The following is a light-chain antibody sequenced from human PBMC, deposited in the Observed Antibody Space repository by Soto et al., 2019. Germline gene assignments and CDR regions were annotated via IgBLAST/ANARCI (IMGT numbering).Light chain of an antibody. Sequence: EVMMTQSPATLSLSQGERATLSCRSSQSVSSYLAWYQQKPGQAPRLLIYGASTRATGIPARFSGSGSGTEFTLTISSLQSEDFAIYYCQQYNNWPLTFGGGSMVDVK. CDR2: GAS. J-gene: IGKJ4*01. CDR1: QSVSSY. V-gene: IGKV3-15*01. CDR3: QQYNNWPLT.